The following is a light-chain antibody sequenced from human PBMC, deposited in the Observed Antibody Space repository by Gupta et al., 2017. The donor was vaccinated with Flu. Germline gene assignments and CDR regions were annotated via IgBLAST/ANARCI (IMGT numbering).Light chain of an antibody. CDR1: QSISSY. V-gene: IGKV1-39*01. J-gene: IGKJ3*01. CDR2: AAS. CDR3: QHSGT. Sequence: DTQMTQSPSSLSASIGDRVTITCRTSQSISSYLNWYQQKPGKAPKVLIYAASVLQSGVPARFSGSGSGTDFTLTISSLQPEDFATYYCQHSGTFGPGTKVDI.